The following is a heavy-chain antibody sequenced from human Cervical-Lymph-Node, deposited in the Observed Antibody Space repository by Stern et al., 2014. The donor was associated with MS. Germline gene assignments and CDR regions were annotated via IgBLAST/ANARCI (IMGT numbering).Heavy chain of an antibody. CDR2: FIPIFGTP. CDR1: GGPFSNYA. J-gene: IGHJ5*02. CDR3: ARVDSTGFPPFDP. V-gene: IGHV1-69*01. Sequence: VQLVQSGAAVKKPGSSVKVSCKSFGGPFSNYAITWVRQAPGQGLEWMGVFIPIFGTPNYAQKFQGRVTISADESTSTAYMELNSLTSEDTAVYYCARVDSTGFPPFDPWGQGTLVTVSS. D-gene: IGHD1-14*01.